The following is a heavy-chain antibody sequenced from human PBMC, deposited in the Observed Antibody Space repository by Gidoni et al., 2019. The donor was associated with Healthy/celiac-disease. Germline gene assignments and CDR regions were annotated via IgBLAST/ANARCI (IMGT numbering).Heavy chain of an antibody. Sequence: EVQLLESGGGLVQPGGSLRLSCAASGFTFSSYAMSWVRQAPGKGLEWSSSIRGSVATTYYADSVKGRFTISRHNSKNTLYLKMNSLRAEATAVYYCAKDYPHAFDIWGQGTMVTVSS. V-gene: IGHV3-23*01. CDR3: AKDYPHAFDI. CDR1: GFTFSSYA. CDR2: IRGSVATT. J-gene: IGHJ3*02.